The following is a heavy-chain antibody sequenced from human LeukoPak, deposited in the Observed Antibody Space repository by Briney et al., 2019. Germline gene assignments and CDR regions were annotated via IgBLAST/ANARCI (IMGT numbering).Heavy chain of an antibody. J-gene: IGHJ4*02. D-gene: IGHD3-10*01. V-gene: IGHV4-4*07. CDR1: GGSITNYY. CDR3: ASGDKDY. CDR2: IYSSGST. Sequence: SETLSLTCTVSGGSITNYYWSWIRQSAGKGLEWIGRIYSSGSTNYNPSLKSRVTMSVDTSKNQFSLKLSSVTAADTAVYYCASGDKDYWGQGTLVTVSS.